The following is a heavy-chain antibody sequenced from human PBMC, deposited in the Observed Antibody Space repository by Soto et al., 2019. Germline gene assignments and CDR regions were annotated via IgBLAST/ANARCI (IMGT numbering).Heavy chain of an antibody. CDR2: IYYSGST. Sequence: SETLSLTCTVSGGSISSGGYYCSWIRQHPGKGLEWIGYIYYSGSTYYNPSLKSRVTISVDTSKNQFSLKLSSVTAADTAVYYCARETYYYDSSGYYLGVYWFDPWGQGTLVTVSS. CDR3: ARETYYYDSSGYYLGVYWFDP. D-gene: IGHD3-22*01. J-gene: IGHJ5*02. CDR1: GGSISSGGYY. V-gene: IGHV4-31*03.